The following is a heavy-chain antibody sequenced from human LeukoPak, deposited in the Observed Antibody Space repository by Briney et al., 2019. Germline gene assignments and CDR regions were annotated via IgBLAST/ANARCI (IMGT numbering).Heavy chain of an antibody. V-gene: IGHV3-53*01. Sequence: GGSLRLSCAASGFTVSSNYMSWVRQAPGKGLEWVSVIYSGGSTYYADSVKGRFTISRDNSKNTLYLQMNSLRAEDTAVYYCAREKLGHAFDIWGQGTMVTVSS. J-gene: IGHJ3*02. D-gene: IGHD7-27*01. CDR1: GFTVSSNY. CDR2: IYSGGST. CDR3: AREKLGHAFDI.